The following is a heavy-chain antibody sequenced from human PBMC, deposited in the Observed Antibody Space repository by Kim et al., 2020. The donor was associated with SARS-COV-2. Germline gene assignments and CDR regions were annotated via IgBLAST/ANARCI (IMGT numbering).Heavy chain of an antibody. Sequence: ASVKVSCKASGYTFTSYAMHWVRQAPGQRLEWMGWINAGNGNTKYSQKFQGRVTITRDTSASTAYMELSSLRSEDTAVYYCARDLSYYGSALDAFDIWGQGTMVTVSS. CDR2: INAGNGNT. D-gene: IGHD3-10*01. CDR1: GYTFTSYA. V-gene: IGHV1-3*01. CDR3: ARDLSYYGSALDAFDI. J-gene: IGHJ3*02.